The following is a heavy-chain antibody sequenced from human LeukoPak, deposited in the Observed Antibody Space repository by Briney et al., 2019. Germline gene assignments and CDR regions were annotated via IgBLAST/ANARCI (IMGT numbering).Heavy chain of an antibody. V-gene: IGHV3-30*18. CDR1: GFTFSNYG. CDR3: AKDRGDYYDSSGYYSGGFDI. Sequence: PGRSLRLSCGASGFTFSNYGMHWVRQAPGKGLEWVAVISYDGSNKYYADSVKGRFTISRDNSKNTLYLQMNSLRAEDTAVYYCAKDRGDYYDSSGYYSGGFDIWGQGTMVTVSS. CDR2: ISYDGSNK. J-gene: IGHJ3*02. D-gene: IGHD3-22*01.